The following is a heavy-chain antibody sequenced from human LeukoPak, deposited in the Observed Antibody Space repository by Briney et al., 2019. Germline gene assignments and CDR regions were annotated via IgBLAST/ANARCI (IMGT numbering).Heavy chain of an antibody. Sequence: PSETLSLTCTVSGGSISSGGYYWSWIRQPPGKGLEWIGYIYHSGSTYYNPSLKSRVTISVDRSKNQFSLKLSSVTAADTAVYYCARAASRVHEQLASPFDYWGQGTLVTVSS. J-gene: IGHJ4*02. CDR2: IYHSGST. CDR1: GGSISSGGYY. V-gene: IGHV4-30-2*01. CDR3: ARAASRVHEQLASPFDY. D-gene: IGHD6-13*01.